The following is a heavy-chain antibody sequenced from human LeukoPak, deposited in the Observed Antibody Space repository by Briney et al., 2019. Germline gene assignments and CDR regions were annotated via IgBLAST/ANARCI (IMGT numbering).Heavy chain of an antibody. Sequence: SETLSLTCTVSGGSISSYYWSWIRQPAGKGLEWIGRIYTSGSTNYNPSLKSRVTMSVDTSKNQFSLKLSSVTAADTAVYYCARREHIVVVGWFDPWGQGTMVTVSS. V-gene: IGHV4-4*07. CDR3: ARREHIVVVGWFDP. D-gene: IGHD2-21*01. CDR2: IYTSGST. J-gene: IGHJ5*02. CDR1: GGSISSYY.